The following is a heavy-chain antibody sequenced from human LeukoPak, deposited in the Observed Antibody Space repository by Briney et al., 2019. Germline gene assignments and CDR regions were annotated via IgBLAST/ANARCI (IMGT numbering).Heavy chain of an antibody. CDR2: INQDGSEK. D-gene: IGHD3-22*01. V-gene: IGHV3-7*01. Sequence: GGSLRPSCAASGFTFSSCAMSWVRQAPGKGLEWVANINQDGSEKYYVDSVKGRFTISRDNANNSLYLQMNSLRAEDTAVYYCARDPPSGYDSPGDWGQGTLVTVSS. J-gene: IGHJ4*02. CDR3: ARDPPSGYDSPGD. CDR1: GFTFSSCA.